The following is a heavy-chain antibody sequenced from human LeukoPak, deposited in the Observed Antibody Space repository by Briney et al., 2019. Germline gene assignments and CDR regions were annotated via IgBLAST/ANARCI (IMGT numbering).Heavy chain of an antibody. CDR1: GFTFSSYW. D-gene: IGHD3-10*01. Sequence: GGSLRLSCAASGFTFSSYWMSWVRQAPGKGLEWVAVISYDGSNKYYADSVKGRFTISRDNSKNTLYLQMNSLRAEDTAVYYCAKAIWFGELFPFDYWGQGTLVTVSS. V-gene: IGHV3-30*18. J-gene: IGHJ4*02. CDR3: AKAIWFGELFPFDY. CDR2: ISYDGSNK.